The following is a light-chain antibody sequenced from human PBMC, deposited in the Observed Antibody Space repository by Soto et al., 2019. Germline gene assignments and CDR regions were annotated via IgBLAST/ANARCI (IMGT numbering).Light chain of an antibody. V-gene: IGKV1-39*01. CDR1: QSMSTY. CDR2: AAS. J-gene: IGKJ2*01. Sequence: DIQMTQSPSSLSASVGDRVTITCRASQSMSTYLNWYQQKPGRAPKLLIYAASTLQSGVPSRFSGSGSGTEFTLTISSLQPEDFATFHSQQSYSIPYTFGQGTKLEIK. CDR3: QQSYSIPYT.